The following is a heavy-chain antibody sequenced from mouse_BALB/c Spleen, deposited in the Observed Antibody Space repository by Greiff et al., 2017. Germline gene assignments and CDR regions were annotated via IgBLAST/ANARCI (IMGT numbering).Heavy chain of an antibody. Sequence: QVQLQQSGAELVRPGASVTLSCKASGYTFTDYEMHWVKQTPVHGLEWIGAIDPETGGTAYNQKFKGKATLTADKSSSTAYMELRSLTSEDSAVYYCTNCGNYRAWFAYWGQGTLVTVSA. D-gene: IGHD2-1*01. CDR2: IDPETGGT. CDR1: GYTFTDYE. CDR3: TNCGNYRAWFAY. J-gene: IGHJ3*01. V-gene: IGHV1-15*01.